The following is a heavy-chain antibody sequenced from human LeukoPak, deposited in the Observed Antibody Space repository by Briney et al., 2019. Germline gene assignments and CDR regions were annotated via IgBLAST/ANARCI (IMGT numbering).Heavy chain of an antibody. Sequence: GGSLRLSCAASGFTFTTYSMNWVRQAPGKEPEWVSAVSSSSDYIYYADSVRGRFTISRDNAKNSLYLQMNSLRAEDTAVYYCAKDMISSGWSLFDYWGQGTLVTVSS. CDR2: VSSSSDYI. J-gene: IGHJ4*02. CDR1: GFTFTTYS. V-gene: IGHV3-21*01. CDR3: AKDMISSGWSLFDY. D-gene: IGHD6-19*01.